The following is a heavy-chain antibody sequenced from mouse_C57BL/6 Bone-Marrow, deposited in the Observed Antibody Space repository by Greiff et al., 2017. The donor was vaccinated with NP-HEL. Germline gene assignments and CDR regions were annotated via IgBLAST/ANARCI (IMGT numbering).Heavy chain of an antibody. CDR2: IYPGSGNT. Sequence: QVQLKESGPELVKPGASVKISCKASGYTFTDYYINWVKQRPGQGLEWIGWIYPGSGNTKYNEKFKGRATLTVDTSSSTAYLQLSSLTSEDSAVYFCAREKSLDGYHWDHAMDYWGQGTSATVSA. CDR1: GYTFTDYY. V-gene: IGHV1-84*01. CDR3: AREKSLDGYHWDHAMDY. D-gene: IGHD2-3*01. J-gene: IGHJ4*01.